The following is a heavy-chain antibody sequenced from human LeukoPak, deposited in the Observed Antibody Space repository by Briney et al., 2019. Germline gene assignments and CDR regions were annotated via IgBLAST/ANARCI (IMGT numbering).Heavy chain of an antibody. D-gene: IGHD4-17*01. J-gene: IGHJ4*02. Sequence: GGSLRLSCAASGFTFSDYYMSWIRQAPGKGLEWVSYIGSSGSPIYYADSVRGRFTISRDNGKNSLFLQVNSLRAEDTAVYYCARPPTVTTAGYYFGYWGQGTLVTVSS. CDR3: ARPPTVTTAGYYFGY. CDR1: GFTFSDYY. V-gene: IGHV3-11*04. CDR2: IGSSGSPI.